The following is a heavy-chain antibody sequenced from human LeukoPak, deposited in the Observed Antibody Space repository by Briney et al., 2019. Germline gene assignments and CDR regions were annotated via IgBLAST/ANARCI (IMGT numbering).Heavy chain of an antibody. CDR2: IYSVGTT. Sequence: GASLRPSCAASWFTVSNNYIRWVRLAPGGRLEWVSVIYSVGTTYYADSVKGRFTISTDNSKNTVYLQMNSLRGEETAVYYCATGGFYGWGSLDHWGQGTLVTVSS. V-gene: IGHV3-53*01. CDR1: WFTVSNNY. J-gene: IGHJ4*02. CDR3: ATGGFYGWGSLDH. D-gene: IGHD3-10*01.